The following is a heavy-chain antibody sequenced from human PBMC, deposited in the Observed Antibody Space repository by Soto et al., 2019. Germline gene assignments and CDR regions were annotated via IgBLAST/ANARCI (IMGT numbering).Heavy chain of an antibody. CDR2: MNHNSGNT. CDR1: GYTFTSYD. CDR3: AIGRRGFYYGSGSYYKGDFDY. D-gene: IGHD3-10*01. J-gene: IGHJ4*02. V-gene: IGHV1-8*01. Sequence: QVQLVQSGAEVKKPGASVKVSCKASGYTFTSYDINWVRQATGQGLEWMGWMNHNSGNTGYAQKFQGIVTMIRNTSISTAYMELSSLRSEDTAVYYCAIGRRGFYYGSGSYYKGDFDYWGQGTLVTVSS.